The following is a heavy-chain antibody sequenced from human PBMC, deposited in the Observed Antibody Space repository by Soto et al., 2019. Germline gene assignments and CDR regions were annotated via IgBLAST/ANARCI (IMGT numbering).Heavy chain of an antibody. J-gene: IGHJ3*01. CDR1: GGTFGTYA. CDR2: SIPVLGTA. V-gene: IGHV1-69*06. CDR3: ARGLSPTTSGVVIPPNNAFEH. D-gene: IGHD3-3*01. Sequence: QVQLVQSGAEVKKPGSSVKVSCKASGGTFGTYAFNWVRQAPGHGPEWMGGSIPVLGTANYAQKFQGRVTLTADISTNTAYMVLYSLTSVDTAVYYCARGLSPTTSGVVIPPNNAFEHWGPGKGVTVSS.